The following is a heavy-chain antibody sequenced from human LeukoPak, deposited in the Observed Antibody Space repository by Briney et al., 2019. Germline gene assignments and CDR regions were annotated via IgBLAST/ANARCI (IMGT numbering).Heavy chain of an antibody. CDR2: IWYDGSNK. V-gene: IGHV3-33*01. CDR3: ATSRNPYYYDRFVY. Sequence: GGSLRLSCAASGFTFSSYGMHWVRQAPGKGLEWVAVIWYDGSNKYYADSVKGRFTISRDNSKNTLYLQMNSLRAEGTAVYYCATSRNPYYYDRFVYWGQGTLVTVSS. D-gene: IGHD3-22*01. J-gene: IGHJ4*02. CDR1: GFTFSSYG.